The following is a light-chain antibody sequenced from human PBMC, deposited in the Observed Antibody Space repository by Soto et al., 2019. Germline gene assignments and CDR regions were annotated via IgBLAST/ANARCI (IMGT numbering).Light chain of an antibody. Sequence: TGVPSRFSGSGSGINFTLTIGSLQPEDFATYYCQQSYTSPFNFGPGTQVDVK. CDR3: QQSYTSPFN. J-gene: IGKJ3*01. V-gene: IGKV1-39*01.